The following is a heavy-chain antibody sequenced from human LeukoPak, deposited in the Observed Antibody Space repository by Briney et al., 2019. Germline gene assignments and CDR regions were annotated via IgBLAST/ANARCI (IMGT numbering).Heavy chain of an antibody. CDR3: ARKRAVAGPLGF. V-gene: IGHV3-74*01. D-gene: IGHD6-19*01. Sequence: GWSLRLSCAASGFTFSSYWMHWVRQAPGKGLVWVSRINTDGSSTSYADSVKGRFTISRDNAKNTLYLQMNSLRAEDTAVYYCARKRAVAGPLGFGGQGTLVTVSS. J-gene: IGHJ4*02. CDR2: INTDGSST. CDR1: GFTFSSYW.